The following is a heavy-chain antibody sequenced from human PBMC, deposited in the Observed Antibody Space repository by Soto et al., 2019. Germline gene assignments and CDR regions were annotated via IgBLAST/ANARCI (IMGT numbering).Heavy chain of an antibody. CDR1: GFTFSSYA. V-gene: IGHV3-30-3*01. D-gene: IGHD5-18*01. CDR3: ARGRGTYSYRLGDY. Sequence: QVQLVESGGGVVQPGRSLRLSCAASGFTFSSYAMIWIRQAPGKGLEWVAVISYDGGSKYYGDSVKGRFTISRDNSKNTLYLQMNSLRPEDTAVYYCARGRGTYSYRLGDYWGQGTLVTVSS. CDR2: ISYDGGSK. J-gene: IGHJ4*02.